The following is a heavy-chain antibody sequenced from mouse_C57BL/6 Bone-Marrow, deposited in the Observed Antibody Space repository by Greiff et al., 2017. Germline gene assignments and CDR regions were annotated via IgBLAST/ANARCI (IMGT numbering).Heavy chain of an antibody. Sequence: VKLQESGAELVKPGASVKLSCKASGYTFTEYTIHWVKQRPGQGLEWIGWFYPGSGSIKYNEKFKDKATLTADKSSSTVYMGLSRLTSEDSAVYFCARHPYYDYDLYYDMDYWGQGTSVTVSA. CDR2: FYPGSGSI. CDR3: ARHPYYDYDLYYDMDY. J-gene: IGHJ4*01. D-gene: IGHD2-4*01. CDR1: GYTFTEYT. V-gene: IGHV1-62-2*01.